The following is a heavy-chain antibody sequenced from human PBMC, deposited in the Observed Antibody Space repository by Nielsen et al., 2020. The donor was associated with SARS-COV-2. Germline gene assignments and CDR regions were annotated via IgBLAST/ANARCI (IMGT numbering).Heavy chain of an antibody. CDR1: GGSTSSGDYT. V-gene: IGHV4-30-4*01. J-gene: IGHJ4*02. Sequence: SETLSPTCAVPGGSTSSGDYTWSWIRQPPGKGLEWIGYIYYSGNTYYNPSLKSRLTISVDTSKNQLSLKLSSVTAADTAVYYCARIQKHNYYSLGSYYFDFWGQGTLVTVSS. D-gene: IGHD3-10*01. CDR2: IYYSGNT. CDR3: ARIQKHNYYSLGSYYFDF.